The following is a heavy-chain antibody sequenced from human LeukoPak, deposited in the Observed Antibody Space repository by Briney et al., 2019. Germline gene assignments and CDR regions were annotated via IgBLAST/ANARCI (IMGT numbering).Heavy chain of an antibody. CDR1: GFTVSSNY. D-gene: IGHD3-10*01. CDR3: ARDPSVITMVRGVTNNGDY. CDR2: IYSGGST. J-gene: IGHJ4*02. V-gene: IGHV3-66*01. Sequence: GGSLRLSCAASGFTVSSNYMSWVRQAPGKGLEWVSVIYSGGSTYYADSVKGRFTISRDNSENTLYLQMNSLRAEDTAVYYCARDPSVITMVRGVTNNGDYWGQGTLVTVSS.